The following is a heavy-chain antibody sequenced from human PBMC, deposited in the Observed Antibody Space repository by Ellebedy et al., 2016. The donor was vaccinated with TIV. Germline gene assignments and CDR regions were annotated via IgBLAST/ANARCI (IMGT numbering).Heavy chain of an antibody. CDR3: SPTQRSEWELPHWYFDL. Sequence: GGSLRLSCAASGFSFSDHDMDWVRQALGKGLEWVGRARSKAKSYTTEYAASVKGRFTISRYDSKNSLYLQMNSLKTEDTAVYYCSPTQRSEWELPHWYFDLWGRGTLVTVSS. CDR2: ARSKAKSYTT. V-gene: IGHV3-72*01. J-gene: IGHJ2*01. D-gene: IGHD1-26*01. CDR1: GFSFSDHD.